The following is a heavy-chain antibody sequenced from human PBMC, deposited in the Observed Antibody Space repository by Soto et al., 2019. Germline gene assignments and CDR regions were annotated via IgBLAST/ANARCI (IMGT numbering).Heavy chain of an antibody. J-gene: IGHJ4*02. CDR3: ARGGGGGLFEH. Sequence: GGSLRLSCATSGFPFSDYYMSWIRQAPGKGLEWLSHISPKSTYRNYADSVKGRFTISRDNTKSSLFLKINSLGVEGTAVYYCARGGGGGLFEHWGQGVLVTVSS. V-gene: IGHV3-11*06. CDR2: ISPKSTYR. D-gene: IGHD2-21*01. CDR1: GFPFSDYY.